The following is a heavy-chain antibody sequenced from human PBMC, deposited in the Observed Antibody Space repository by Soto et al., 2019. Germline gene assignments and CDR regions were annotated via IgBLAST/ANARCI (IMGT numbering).Heavy chain of an antibody. D-gene: IGHD3-16*01. CDR3: AAGGGLPRYY. V-gene: IGHV4-30-2*01. Sequence: QLQLKESGSGLVKPSQTLSLTCAVSGGSISSGGYSWSWIRQPPGKGLEWIGYIYHSGSTYYNQSLKSLVTISVDRSKNQFALKLRPVTAADTAVYYCAAGGGLPRYYWGQGTLVTVSS. CDR1: GGSISSGGYS. J-gene: IGHJ4*02. CDR2: IYHSGST.